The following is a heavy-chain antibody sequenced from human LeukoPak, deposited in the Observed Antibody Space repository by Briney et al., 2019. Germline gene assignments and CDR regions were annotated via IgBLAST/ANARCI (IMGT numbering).Heavy chain of an antibody. CDR2: IKQGGGGK. CDR1: GFTFSNYW. D-gene: IGHD5-18*01. CDR3: ARDDTYGYFTFDI. V-gene: IGHV3-7*04. Sequence: HPGGSLRLSCAASGFTFSNYWMSWVRQAPGRGLEWVANIKQGGGGKYYVDSVRGRFSISRDNAKNSLFLQMNSLRAEDTAVYYCARDDTYGYFTFDIWGQGTMVTVSS. J-gene: IGHJ3*02.